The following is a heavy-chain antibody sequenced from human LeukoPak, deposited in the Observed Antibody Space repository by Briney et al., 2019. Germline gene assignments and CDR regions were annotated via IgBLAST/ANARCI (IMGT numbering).Heavy chain of an antibody. CDR2: VKSKTDGGTT. CDR1: GFTFSSYG. CDR3: TTDWR. J-gene: IGHJ4*02. Sequence: GGSLRLSCAASGFTFSSYGMHWVRQAPGKGLEWVGRVKSKTDGGTTDYAAPVKGRFSISRDDSKNILYLQMNSLKTEDTALYYCTTDWRWGQGTLVTVSS. V-gene: IGHV3-15*01.